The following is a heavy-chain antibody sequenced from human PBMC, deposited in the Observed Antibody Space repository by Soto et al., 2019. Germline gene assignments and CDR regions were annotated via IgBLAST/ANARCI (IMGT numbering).Heavy chain of an antibody. CDR2: IPRDGSVT. CDR1: GFTFSTSG. D-gene: IGHD2-21*01. CDR3: AGEIASGY. Sequence: QVQLVESGGGVVQPGTSLRLSCVASGFTFSTSGMHWVRQAPGKGLERVAVIPRDGSVTYYADSGKGRFTTSRDTSKNTLYLQMISLRAEDSAVYYCAGEIASGYWGQGTLVTVSS. V-gene: IGHV3-30*03. J-gene: IGHJ4*02.